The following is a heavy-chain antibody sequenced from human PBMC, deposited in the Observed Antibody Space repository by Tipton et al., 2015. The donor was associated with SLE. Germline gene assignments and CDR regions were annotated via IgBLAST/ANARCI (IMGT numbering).Heavy chain of an antibody. CDR1: GGSISSYY. J-gene: IGHJ4*02. CDR3: ARGPDYYDSSGYPY. D-gene: IGHD3-22*01. Sequence: LRLSCTVSGGSISSYYWSWIRQPPGKGLEWIGYIYYSGSTNYNPSLKSRVTISVDTSKNQFSLKLSSVTAADTAVYYCARGPDYYDSSGYPYWGQGTLVTVSS. CDR2: IYYSGST. V-gene: IGHV4-59*01.